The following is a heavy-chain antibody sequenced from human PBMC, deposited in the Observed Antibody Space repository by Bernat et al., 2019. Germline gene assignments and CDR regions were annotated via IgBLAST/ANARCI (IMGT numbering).Heavy chain of an antibody. D-gene: IGHD5-18*01. CDR2: ISGSGGST. J-gene: IGHJ3*02. Sequence: EVQLLESGGGLVQPGGSLRLSCAASGFTFSSYAMSWVRQAPGKGLEWVSAISGSGGSTYYADSVKGRFTISRDNSKNTLYLQMNSLRAEDTAVYYCARGIQLWLSSNDAFDIWGQGTMVTVSS. CDR3: ARGIQLWLSSNDAFDI. V-gene: IGHV3-23*01. CDR1: GFTFSSYA.